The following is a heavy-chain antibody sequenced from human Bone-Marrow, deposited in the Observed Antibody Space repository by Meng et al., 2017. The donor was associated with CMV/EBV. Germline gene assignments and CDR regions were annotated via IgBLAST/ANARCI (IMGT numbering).Heavy chain of an antibody. CDR3: AREGCSSTSCYWAYYYYGMDV. V-gene: IGHV3-21*01. Sequence: GESLKISCAASGFTFSNYAMTCVRQAPGKGLEWVSSISSSSNYIYYADSVKGRFTISRDNAKNSLYLQLNSLRAEDTAVYYCAREGCSSTSCYWAYYYYGMDVWGQGTTVTVSS. D-gene: IGHD2-2*01. CDR1: GFTFSNYA. J-gene: IGHJ6*02. CDR2: ISSSSNYI.